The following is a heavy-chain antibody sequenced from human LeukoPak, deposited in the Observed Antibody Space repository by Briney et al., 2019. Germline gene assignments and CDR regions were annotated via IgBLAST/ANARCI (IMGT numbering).Heavy chain of an antibody. Sequence: GGSPRLSCAGSGYTFSRYWIHWVRQAPGKGLVWVSRINPDGGTTTYADSVKGRFTISRDNAKNTLYLQMNSLSGEDTAVYYCARDYSGYDDYWGQGTLVTVSS. V-gene: IGHV3-74*01. CDR2: INPDGGTT. CDR3: ARDYSGYDDY. D-gene: IGHD3-22*01. CDR1: GYTFSRYW. J-gene: IGHJ4*02.